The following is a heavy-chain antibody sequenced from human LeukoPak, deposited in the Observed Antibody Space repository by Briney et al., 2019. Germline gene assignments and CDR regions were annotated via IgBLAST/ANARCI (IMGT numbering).Heavy chain of an antibody. J-gene: IGHJ5*02. Sequence: SVKVSCKASGGTFSSYAISWVRQAPGQGLEWMGGIIPIFGTANYAQKFQGRVTITADESTSTAYMELSSLRSEDTAVYYCARVQYQLLQNWFDPWGQGTLVTVSS. V-gene: IGHV1-69*13. CDR1: GGTFSSYA. CDR3: ARVQYQLLQNWFDP. CDR2: IIPIFGTA. D-gene: IGHD2-2*01.